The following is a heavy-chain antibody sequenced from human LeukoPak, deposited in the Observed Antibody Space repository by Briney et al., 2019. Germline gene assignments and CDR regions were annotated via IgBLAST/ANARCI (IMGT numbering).Heavy chain of an antibody. CDR2: IYTSGRT. CDR1: GRSISSGSYY. V-gene: IGHV4-61*02. Sequence: SETLSLTCTVSGRSISSGSYYWRWLRQPAGKGLEWIGRIYTSGRTNYNPSLKSRVTISVDTSKNQFSLKLSTVTAADTAVYYCARDQGFYPNWGQGTLVTVSS. CDR3: ARDQGFYPN. J-gene: IGHJ4*02.